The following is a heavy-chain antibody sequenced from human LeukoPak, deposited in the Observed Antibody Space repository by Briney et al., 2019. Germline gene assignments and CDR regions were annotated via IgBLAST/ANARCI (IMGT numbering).Heavy chain of an antibody. CDR2: MYNSGST. CDR1: GGSISSGGYY. J-gene: IGHJ2*01. V-gene: IGHV4-61*08. CDR3: ARDRAYWYFDL. Sequence: PSETLSLTCTVSGGSISSGGYYWSWIRQHPGKGLEWIGYMYNSGSTSYNPSLKSRVTISLDTSKNQFSLKLSSVTAADTAVYYCARDRAYWYFDLWGRGTLVTVSS.